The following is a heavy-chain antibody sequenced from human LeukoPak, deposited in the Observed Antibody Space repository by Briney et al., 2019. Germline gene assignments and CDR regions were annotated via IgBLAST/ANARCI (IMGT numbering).Heavy chain of an antibody. CDR2: ISSSGSTI. J-gene: IGHJ6*03. V-gene: IGHV3-11*01. CDR1: GFTFSDYY. CDR3: ARRVKYYYYYMDV. D-gene: IGHD4-11*01. Sequence: GGSLRLSCAASGFTFSDYYMTWIRHDPGKGLEWVSYISSSGSTIYYAYSVKGRFTMSRDNAKNSLYLQMNSLRAEDTAVYYCARRVKYYYYYMDVWGIGTTVSISS.